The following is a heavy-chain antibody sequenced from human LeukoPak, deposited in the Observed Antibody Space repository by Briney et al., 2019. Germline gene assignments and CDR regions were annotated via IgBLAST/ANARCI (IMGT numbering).Heavy chain of an antibody. J-gene: IGHJ4*02. CDR1: GYTFTGYY. V-gene: IGHV1-2*02. CDR3: ARIYCSSTSCYIDY. Sequence: ASVKVSCKASGYTFTGYYIHWVRQAPGQGLEWMGWINPNSGGTNYAQKFQGRVTMTRDTSISTAYMELSRLRSDDTAVYYCARIYCSSTSCYIDYWGQGTLVTVSS. CDR2: INPNSGGT. D-gene: IGHD2-2*02.